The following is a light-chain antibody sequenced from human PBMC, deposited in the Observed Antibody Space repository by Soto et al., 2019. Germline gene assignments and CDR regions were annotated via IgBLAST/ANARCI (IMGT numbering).Light chain of an antibody. CDR2: DAS. Sequence: EIVLTQSPATLSLSPGERATLSCRASQSVSSYLAWYQQKPGQAPRLLIYDASNMATGIPDRFSGSGSGTDFTLTISSLEPEDFAVYYCQQRSNWAITFGQGTRLEIK. CDR1: QSVSSY. V-gene: IGKV3-11*01. J-gene: IGKJ5*01. CDR3: QQRSNWAIT.